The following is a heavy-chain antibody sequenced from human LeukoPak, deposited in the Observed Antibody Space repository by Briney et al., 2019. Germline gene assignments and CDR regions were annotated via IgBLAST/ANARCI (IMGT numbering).Heavy chain of an antibody. CDR1: GGSISSFY. CDR2: LYTSGRT. D-gene: IGHD6-19*01. J-gene: IGHJ4*02. Sequence: SETLSLTCTVSGGSISSFYWSWIRQPAGMGLEWIGRLYTSGRTDYNPSLKSRVTMSLDTSKNQFSLKLSSVTAADTAVYYCAREKTVVGTNFDCWGQGTLVTVSS. V-gene: IGHV4-4*07. CDR3: AREKTVVGTNFDC.